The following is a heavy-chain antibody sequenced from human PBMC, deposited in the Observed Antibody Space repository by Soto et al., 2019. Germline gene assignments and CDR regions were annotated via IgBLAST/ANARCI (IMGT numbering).Heavy chain of an antibody. CDR2: INHSGST. CDR3: ARGIAVAGTSHWFDP. V-gene: IGHV4-34*01. CDR1: GGAFSGYY. Sequence: SETLSLTCAVYGGAFSGYYWSWIRQPPGNGLEWIGEINHSGSTNYNPSLKSRVTISVDTSKNHFSLKLSSVTAADTAVYYCARGIAVAGTSHWFDPWGQGTLVTVSS. J-gene: IGHJ5*02. D-gene: IGHD6-19*01.